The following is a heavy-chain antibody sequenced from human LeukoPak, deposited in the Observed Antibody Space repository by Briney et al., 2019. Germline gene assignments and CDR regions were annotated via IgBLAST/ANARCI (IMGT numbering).Heavy chain of an antibody. D-gene: IGHD2-15*01. J-gene: IGHJ2*01. CDR2: INSDGSST. CDR3: ARGSDCSGGSCYSYWYFDL. V-gene: IGHV3-74*01. Sequence: GRPLRLSCAASGFTFSSYWMHWVRQAPGKGLVWVSRINSDGSSTSYADSVKGRFTISRDNAKNTLYLQMNSLRAEDTAMYYCARGSDCSGGSCYSYWYFDLWGRGTLVTVSS. CDR1: GFTFSSYW.